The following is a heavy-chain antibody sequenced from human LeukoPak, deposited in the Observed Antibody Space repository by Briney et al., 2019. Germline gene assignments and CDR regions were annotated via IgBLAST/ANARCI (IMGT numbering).Heavy chain of an antibody. CDR1: GFTFSSYA. CDR3: ARAGGLNWNYIDY. V-gene: IGHV3-30-3*01. Sequence: GGSLRLSCAASGFTFSSYAMHWVRQAPGKGLEWVAVISYDGSNKYYADSVKGRFTISRDNSKNTLYLQMNSLGAEDTAVYYCARAGGLNWNYIDYWGQGTLVTVSS. J-gene: IGHJ4*02. CDR2: ISYDGSNK. D-gene: IGHD1-1*01.